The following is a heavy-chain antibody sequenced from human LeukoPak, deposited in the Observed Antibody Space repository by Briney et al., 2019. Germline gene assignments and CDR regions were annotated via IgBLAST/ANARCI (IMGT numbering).Heavy chain of an antibody. CDR2: VYHSGIT. Sequence: SETLSLTCTVSGGSITDTNYYWAWIRQPPGEGLEWIGSVYHSGITYYTPSLKSRVSISVDTSKNQFSLKVTSVTAADTAVYYCAREWQYQFDYWGQGSLVTVSS. CDR3: AREWQYQFDY. CDR1: GGSITDTNYY. V-gene: IGHV4-39*07. J-gene: IGHJ4*02. D-gene: IGHD4-11*01.